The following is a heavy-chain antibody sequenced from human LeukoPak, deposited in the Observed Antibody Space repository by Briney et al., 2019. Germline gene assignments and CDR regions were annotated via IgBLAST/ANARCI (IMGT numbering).Heavy chain of an antibody. D-gene: IGHD2-21*01. Sequence: GESLKISCKGFGDTLLKSWIGWVRQVPGEGLEWMGIINPDDSEIRYSPSFQGQVTISVDRSTKTAYLQWRSLEASDTALYYCSRPVMCTTASCSHGSWGQGTLVTVSS. CDR2: INPDDSEI. V-gene: IGHV5-51*01. J-gene: IGHJ4*02. CDR3: SRPVMCTTASCSHGS. CDR1: GDTLLKSW.